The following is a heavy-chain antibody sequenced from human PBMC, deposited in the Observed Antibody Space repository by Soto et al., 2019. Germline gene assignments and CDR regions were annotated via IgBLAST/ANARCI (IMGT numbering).Heavy chain of an antibody. CDR3: ATSYGSGYRAFDY. J-gene: IGHJ4*02. CDR1: GDTFSFYT. Sequence: QVQMVQSGAEVKKPGSSVKVSCKASGDTFSFYTINWVRQAPGLGLEWMGRVNPILSMTNYAQKFQCRVTMTADKSTRTAYMELRSLRSEDTAFYYCATSYGSGYRAFDYWGQGALVTVSS. V-gene: IGHV1-69*02. D-gene: IGHD3-10*01. CDR2: VNPILSMT.